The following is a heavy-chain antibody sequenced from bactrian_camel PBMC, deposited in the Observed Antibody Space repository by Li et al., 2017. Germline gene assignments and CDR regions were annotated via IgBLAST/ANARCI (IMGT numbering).Heavy chain of an antibody. CDR3: AMDGPLGGSWYEPYNY. D-gene: IGHD6*01. Sequence: HVQLVESGGDSRPSGGFLRLSCVVSGYAVGSQCMGWIRQAPGKGLEWVASINRYGDDTFYGDSVKGRFTISRDNAMNTLYLQLNSLEHEDAAMYFCAMDGPLGGSWYEPYNYWGQGTQVTVS. CDR1: GYAVGSQC. J-gene: IGHJ4*01. V-gene: IGHV3S1*01. CDR2: INRYGDDT.